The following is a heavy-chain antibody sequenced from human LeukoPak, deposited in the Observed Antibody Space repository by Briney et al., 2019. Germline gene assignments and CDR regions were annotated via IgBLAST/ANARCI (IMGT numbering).Heavy chain of an antibody. D-gene: IGHD3-10*01. Sequence: GGSLRLSCAASGFTFSSYSMNWVRQAPGKGLEWVSSISSSSSYIYYADSVKGRFTISRDNAKNSLYLQMNSLRAEDTAVYYCARVFSLYGSESYYLDYWGQGTLVTVSS. CDR3: ARVFSLYGSESYYLDY. CDR1: GFTFSSYS. J-gene: IGHJ4*02. CDR2: ISSSSSYI. V-gene: IGHV3-21*01.